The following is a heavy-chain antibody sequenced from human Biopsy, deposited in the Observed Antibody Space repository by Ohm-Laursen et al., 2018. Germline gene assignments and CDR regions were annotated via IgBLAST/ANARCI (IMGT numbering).Heavy chain of an antibody. CDR1: EYTLTELP. Sequence: SVKVSCKVSEYTLTELPIHWVRQAPGKGLEWMGGFAPENGKTIYAQKFQGRVTMTEDTSTDTAYMELSSLRSEDTAVYYCAADINVWNVNYWGQGTQVTVSS. J-gene: IGHJ4*02. CDR3: AADINVWNVNY. V-gene: IGHV1-24*01. CDR2: FAPENGKT. D-gene: IGHD1-1*01.